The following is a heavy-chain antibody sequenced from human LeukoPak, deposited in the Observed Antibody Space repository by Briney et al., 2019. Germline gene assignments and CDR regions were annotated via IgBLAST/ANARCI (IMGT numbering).Heavy chain of an antibody. Sequence: GGSLRLSCSASGFTFSTNSMHWVRQAPGKGLEFVSAITSNGGSTYYADSVKGRFTLSRYNSKNTLYLQMSSLRAEDTAVYYCVTVGMTSIWSYLRFDPRGQGTLVSVSS. CDR2: ITSNGGST. CDR3: VTVGMTSIWSYLRFDP. V-gene: IGHV3-64D*08. J-gene: IGHJ5*02. D-gene: IGHD1-26*01. CDR1: GFTFSTNS.